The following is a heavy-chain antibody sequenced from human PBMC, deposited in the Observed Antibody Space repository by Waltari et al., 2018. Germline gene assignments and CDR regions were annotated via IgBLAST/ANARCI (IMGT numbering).Heavy chain of an antibody. CDR3: ARCGYSYGPRVGGMDV. CDR1: GGTFSSYT. V-gene: IGHV1-69*02. Sequence: QVQLVQSGAEVKKPGSSVKVSCKASGGTFSSYTISWVRQAPGQGLEWRGRIIPILGIANYAQKFQGRVTITADKSTSTAYMELSSLRSEDTAVYYCARCGYSYGPRVGGMDVWGQGTTVTVSS. CDR2: IIPILGIA. D-gene: IGHD5-18*01. J-gene: IGHJ6*02.